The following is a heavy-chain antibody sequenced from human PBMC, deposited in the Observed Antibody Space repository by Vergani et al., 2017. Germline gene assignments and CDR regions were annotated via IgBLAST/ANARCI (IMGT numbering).Heavy chain of an antibody. D-gene: IGHD4-17*01. Sequence: EVQLVQSGAEVKKPGATMKISCKVSGYTFTDHYMHWVKQATGKGLEWMGLVDPEDGETIYAEKFKGRVTIAADTSTDTAHLELISLRSEDTAVYYCATPQTVTTGGMEVWGQGTTVIVSS. J-gene: IGHJ6*02. V-gene: IGHV1-69-2*01. CDR3: ATPQTVTTGGMEV. CDR1: GYTFTDHY. CDR2: VDPEDGET.